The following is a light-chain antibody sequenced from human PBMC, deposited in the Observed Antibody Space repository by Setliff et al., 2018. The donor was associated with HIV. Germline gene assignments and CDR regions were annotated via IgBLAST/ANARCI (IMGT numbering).Light chain of an antibody. Sequence: QSVLTQPASVSGSPGQSITISCTGTSSDVGGYNYVSWYQQYPGKAPKLMIYDVSKRPSGVSNRLSGSKSGNTASLTISGLQAEDEADYYCCSYAGSYVFGTGTKVTVL. V-gene: IGLV2-23*02. J-gene: IGLJ1*01. CDR1: SSDVGGYNY. CDR2: DVS. CDR3: CSYAGSYV.